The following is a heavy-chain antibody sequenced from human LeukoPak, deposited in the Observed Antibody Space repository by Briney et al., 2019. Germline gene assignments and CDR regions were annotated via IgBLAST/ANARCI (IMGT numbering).Heavy chain of an antibody. J-gene: IGHJ3*02. CDR1: GGSIDGSTGH. CDR3: ARHPGDFWSGYYTIRAFDI. D-gene: IGHD3-3*01. CDR2: INHSGGT. V-gene: IGHV4-39*01. Sequence: SETLSLTCTVSGGSIDGSTGHWGWIRQPPGKGLEWIGEINHSGGTNYNPSLKSRVTISVDTSKNQFSLKLSSVTAADTAVYYCARHPGDFWSGYYTIRAFDIWGQGTMVTVSS.